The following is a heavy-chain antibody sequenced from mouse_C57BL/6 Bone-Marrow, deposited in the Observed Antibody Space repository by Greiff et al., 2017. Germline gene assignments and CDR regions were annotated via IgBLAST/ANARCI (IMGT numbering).Heavy chain of an antibody. CDR1: GYTFTSYG. CDR2: IYPRSGNT. Sequence: QVQLQQSGAELARPGASVKLSCKASGYTFTSYGISWVKQRPGQGLEWIGEIYPRSGNTYYNETFKGKATLTADKSSSTASVQLRSLTSEDSAVYFCASNWNYWCQGTTLTYSA. V-gene: IGHV1-81*01. J-gene: IGHJ2*01. CDR3: ASNWNY. D-gene: IGHD4-1*01.